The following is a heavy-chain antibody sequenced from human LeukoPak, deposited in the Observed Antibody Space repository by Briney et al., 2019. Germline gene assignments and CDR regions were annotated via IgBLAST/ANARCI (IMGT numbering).Heavy chain of an antibody. J-gene: IGHJ4*02. CDR1: GFTFSSYA. Sequence: GGSLRLSCAASGFTFSSYAMSWVRQAPGKGLEWVSAISGSGGSTYYADPVKGRFTISRDNSKNTLYLQMNSLRAEDTAVYYCAKTALGYCSGGSCGYWGQGTLVTVSS. CDR2: ISGSGGST. V-gene: IGHV3-23*01. D-gene: IGHD2-15*01. CDR3: AKTALGYCSGGSCGY.